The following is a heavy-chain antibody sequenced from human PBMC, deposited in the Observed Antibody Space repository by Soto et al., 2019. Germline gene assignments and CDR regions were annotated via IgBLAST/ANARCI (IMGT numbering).Heavy chain of an antibody. CDR1: GGSMSEYF. J-gene: IGHJ4*02. CDR2: VYYLGST. CDR3: ARDGYDGSGSPYPAY. D-gene: IGHD3-10*01. V-gene: IGHV4-59*01. Sequence: PSETLSLTCTVSGGSMSEYFWSWIRQSPGKGLEWIGYVYYLGSTDYNPSLKSRVTISVDTSKRQFSLKLSSVTVADTVVYYCARDGYDGSGSPYPAYWGPGAQVTVSS.